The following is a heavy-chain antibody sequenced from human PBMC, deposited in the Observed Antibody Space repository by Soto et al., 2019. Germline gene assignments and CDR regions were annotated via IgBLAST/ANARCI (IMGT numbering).Heavy chain of an antibody. D-gene: IGHD6-19*01. Sequence: GGSLRLSCAASGFTFSDYYMSWIRQAPGKGLEWVSYIGGSGSPTFYADSVKGRFTISRDNARDSLYLQMNNLRAEDTAVYYCARDRVFHSSGWQDAFDFWGQGTMVTVSS. CDR3: ARDRVFHSSGWQDAFDF. CDR1: GFTFSDYY. CDR2: IGGSGSPT. J-gene: IGHJ3*01. V-gene: IGHV3-11*01.